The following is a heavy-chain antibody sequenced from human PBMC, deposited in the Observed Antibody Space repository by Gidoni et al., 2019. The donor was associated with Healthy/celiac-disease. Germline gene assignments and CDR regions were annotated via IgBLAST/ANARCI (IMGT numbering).Heavy chain of an antibody. J-gene: IGHJ4*02. Sequence: QARLQQWGAGLLKPPETLSLPCAFYGGSFSGYYWSWIRQPPGKGLEGIGEIHDSGSTNQNPSLKSRVTISVDTSKSQFSLKLSSVTAADTALYYWARGVGYSSSWYDGFDYWGQGTLVTVSS. CDR3: ARGVGYSSSWYDGFDY. CDR1: GGSFSGYY. CDR2: IHDSGST. V-gene: IGHV4-34*02. D-gene: IGHD6-13*01.